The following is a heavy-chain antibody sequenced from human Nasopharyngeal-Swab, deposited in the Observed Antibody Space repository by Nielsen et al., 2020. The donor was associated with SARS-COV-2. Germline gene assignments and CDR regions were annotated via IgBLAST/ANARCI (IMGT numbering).Heavy chain of an antibody. D-gene: IGHD2-2*01. J-gene: IGHJ4*02. V-gene: IGHV3-7*01. CDR3: ARYCSTTSCPRGFDY. Sequence: WIRQPPGKGLEWVAHIKQSGSGQYYVGSVKGRFTISRDNAKNSLSLQVNSLRAEDTAVYYCARYCSTTSCPRGFDYWGQGTLVTVSS. CDR2: IKQSGSGQ.